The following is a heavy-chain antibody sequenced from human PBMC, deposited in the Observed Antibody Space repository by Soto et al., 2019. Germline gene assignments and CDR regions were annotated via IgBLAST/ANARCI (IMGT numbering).Heavy chain of an antibody. Sequence: GVSLRLSCAASGFTFGSYAMHWVRQAPGKGLEWVAVISYDGSNKYYADSVKGRFTISRDNSKNTLYLQMNSLRAEDTAVYYCAREVLYNWNFDYWGHGTTVTVSS. CDR1: GFTFGSYA. D-gene: IGHD1-20*01. CDR3: AREVLYNWNFDY. CDR2: ISYDGSNK. J-gene: IGHJ4*01. V-gene: IGHV3-30-3*01.